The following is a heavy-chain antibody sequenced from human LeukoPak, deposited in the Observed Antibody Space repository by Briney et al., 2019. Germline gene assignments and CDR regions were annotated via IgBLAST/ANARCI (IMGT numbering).Heavy chain of an antibody. V-gene: IGHV3-23*01. CDR3: AKVSLGYYYDSSGYYGFDY. J-gene: IGHJ4*02. D-gene: IGHD3-22*01. CDR2: ISGSGAFT. CDR1: GFTFSSYA. Sequence: GGSLRLSCAASGFTFSSYAMSWVRQAPGKGLEWVSGISGSGAFTYYADSVKGRFTISRDNSKNTLYLQMNSPRAEDTAVYYCAKVSLGYYYDSSGYYGFDYWGQGTLVTVSS.